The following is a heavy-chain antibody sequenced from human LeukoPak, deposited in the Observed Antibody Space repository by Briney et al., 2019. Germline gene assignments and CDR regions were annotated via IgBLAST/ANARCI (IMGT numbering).Heavy chain of an antibody. CDR2: IISSGCST. J-gene: IGHJ4*02. Sequence: GSLGLSFAASGFPFSSYAMSWGRQAPGKGLGGGAAIISSGCSTYHAESVKGRFTTSRNNAKTTLDLQMNTLRAENTAVYYCAKSADYGSGGYYSRILDYWGQGTLVTVSS. CDR3: AKSADYGSGGYYSRILDY. CDR1: GFPFSSYA. V-gene: IGHV3-23*01. D-gene: IGHD3-10*01.